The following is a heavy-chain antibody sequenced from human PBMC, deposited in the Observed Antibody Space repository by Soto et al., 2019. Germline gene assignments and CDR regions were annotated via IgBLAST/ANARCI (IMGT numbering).Heavy chain of an antibody. Sequence: PGGSLRLSCAASPFTFRSYSMHWVRQAPGKGQEWVSAITGSGDSTYYADSVKGRFTVSRDNSKNTLYLQMNSLRAEDTAVYYCAKVFVFTIREGFDYWGLGTLVTVSS. CDR1: PFTFRSYS. V-gene: IGHV3-23*01. CDR3: AKVFVFTIREGFDY. D-gene: IGHD3-3*01. CDR2: ITGSGDST. J-gene: IGHJ4*02.